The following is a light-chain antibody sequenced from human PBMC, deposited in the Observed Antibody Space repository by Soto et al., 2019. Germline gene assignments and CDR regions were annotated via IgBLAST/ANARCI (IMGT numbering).Light chain of an antibody. Sequence: EIVMTQSQLTLPVTPGEPASISCRSSQSLLYNNTYNYLDWYVQKPGQSPQLLIYFGSNRAPGVPDRFSGSGSSTDFTLKINRVEAEDVGTYYCMQALQSLTFGQGTRLEIK. V-gene: IGKV2-28*01. CDR3: MQALQSLT. J-gene: IGKJ5*01. CDR2: FGS. CDR1: QSLLYNNTYNY.